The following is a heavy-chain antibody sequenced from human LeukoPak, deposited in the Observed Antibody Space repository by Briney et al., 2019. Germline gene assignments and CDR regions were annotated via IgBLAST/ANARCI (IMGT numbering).Heavy chain of an antibody. J-gene: IGHJ6*03. V-gene: IGHV4-39*07. Sequence: PSETLSLTCTVSGGSISSSSYYWGWIRQPPGKGLEWIGSIYYSGSTYYNPSLKSRVTISVDTSKNQFSLKLSSVTAADTAVYYCARGAAHLHDYYYYYMDVWGKGTTVTVSS. CDR1: GGSISSSSYY. CDR2: IYYSGST. CDR3: ARGAAHLHDYYYYYMDV. D-gene: IGHD6-6*01.